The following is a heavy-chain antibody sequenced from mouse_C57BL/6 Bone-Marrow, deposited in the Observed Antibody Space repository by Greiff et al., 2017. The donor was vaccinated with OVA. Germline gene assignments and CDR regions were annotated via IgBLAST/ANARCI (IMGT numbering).Heavy chain of an antibody. V-gene: IGHV1-54*01. D-gene: IGHD1-1*02. Sequence: VKLMESGAELVRPGTSVKVSCKASGYAFTNYLIEWVKQRPGQGLAWIGVINPGSGGTNYNEKFKGKATLTADNSSSTAYLQLSSLTSEDSAVYFCARGWYEAWFAYWCQGTLVTVSA. CDR2: INPGSGGT. CDR1: GYAFTNYL. J-gene: IGHJ3*01. CDR3: ARGWYEAWFAY.